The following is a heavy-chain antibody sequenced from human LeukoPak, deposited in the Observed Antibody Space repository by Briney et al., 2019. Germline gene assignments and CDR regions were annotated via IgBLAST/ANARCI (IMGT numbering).Heavy chain of an antibody. CDR2: ISGSGGST. J-gene: IGHJ4*02. D-gene: IGHD6-13*01. Sequence: GGSLRLSCAASGFTFSSYAMSWVRQAPGKGLEWVSAISGSGGSTYYADSVKGRFTISRDNAKNSLYLQMNSLRAEDTALYYCAMGGRSSSWLAPFDYWGQGTLVTVSS. CDR1: GFTFSSYA. CDR3: AMGGRSSSWLAPFDY. V-gene: IGHV3-23*01.